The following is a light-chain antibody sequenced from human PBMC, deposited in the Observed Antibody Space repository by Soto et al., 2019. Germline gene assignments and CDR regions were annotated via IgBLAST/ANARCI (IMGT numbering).Light chain of an antibody. J-gene: IGLJ2*01. CDR3: CSYAGSRTHVL. CDR1: SSDVGSYNL. V-gene: IGLV2-23*02. Sequence: QSALTQPASVSGSPGQSITISCIGTSSDVGSYNLVSWYQQHPGKAPTVLIYGVSERPSGVSNRFSGSKSGNTASLTICGLQAEDEAEYYCCSYAGSRTHVLFGGGTKLTVL. CDR2: GVS.